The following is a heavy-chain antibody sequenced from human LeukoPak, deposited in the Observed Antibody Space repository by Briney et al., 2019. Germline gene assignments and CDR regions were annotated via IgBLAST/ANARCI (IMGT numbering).Heavy chain of an antibody. D-gene: IGHD5-24*01. CDR2: INPNSGGT. Sequence: ASVKVSCKASGYTFTGHYMHWVRQAPGQGLEWMGWINPNSGGTNYAQKFQGRVTMTRDTSISTAYMELSRLRSDDTAVYYCARDHGDGYNVVDYWGQGTLVTVSS. V-gene: IGHV1-2*02. CDR1: GYTFTGHY. J-gene: IGHJ4*02. CDR3: ARDHGDGYNVVDY.